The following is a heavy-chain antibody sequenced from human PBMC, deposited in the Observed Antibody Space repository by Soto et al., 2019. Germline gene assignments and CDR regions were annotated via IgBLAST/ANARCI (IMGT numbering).Heavy chain of an antibody. Sequence: GGFLRLSYAASGFTFNIYNMNWVRQAPGKGLEWVSGISPSGGTTYYADSVKGRFTISRDTSENTLYLQMNSLRAEDTAVYYCAREAVAGTFSRWYYYYMDVWGKGTTVTVSS. D-gene: IGHD6-19*01. J-gene: IGHJ6*03. CDR1: GFTFNIYN. V-gene: IGHV3-23*01. CDR3: AREAVAGTFSRWYYYYMDV. CDR2: ISPSGGTT.